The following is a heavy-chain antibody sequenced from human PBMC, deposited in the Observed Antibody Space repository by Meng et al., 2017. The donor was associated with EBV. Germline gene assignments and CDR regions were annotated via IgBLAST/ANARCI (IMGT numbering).Heavy chain of an antibody. V-gene: IGHV1-69*01. J-gene: IGHJ4*02. CDR1: GGTFRSDA. CDR2: LIPMSDAP. Sequence: QVTVGHAGAGVNKPCSSVMVSCKTSGGTFRSDAISWVRQAPGQGLEWMGGLIPMSDAPHYAQKFQGRVTITADESTSTHYMDLSGLRSEDTAVYYCASESGRGFTPDYWGQGTLVTVSS. CDR3: ASESGRGFTPDY. D-gene: IGHD3-10*01.